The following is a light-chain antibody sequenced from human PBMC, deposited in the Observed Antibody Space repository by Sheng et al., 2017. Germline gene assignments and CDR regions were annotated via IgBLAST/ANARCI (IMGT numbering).Light chain of an antibody. CDR1: QSISIY. CDR2: AAS. CDR3: QQTDSLPYT. V-gene: IGKV1-39*01. J-gene: IGKJ2*01. Sequence: DIQMTQSPSSLSASVGDRVTITCRASQSISIYVSWYQHKPGKAPNLLIFAASSLQRGVTSRFSGSGSGTDFTLSISSLQPEDFATYYCQQTDSLPYTFGQGTKLEI.